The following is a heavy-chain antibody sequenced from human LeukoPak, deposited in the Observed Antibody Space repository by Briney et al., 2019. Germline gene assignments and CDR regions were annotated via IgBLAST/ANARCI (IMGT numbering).Heavy chain of an antibody. CDR1: GYTFTGYY. CDR3: AREFQAEQQLVRVWFDP. Sequence: GASVKVSCKASGYTFTGYYMHWVREAPGQGLEWMGWINPTSGGTNYAQKFQGRVTMTRDTSISTAYMELSRLRSDDTAVYYCAREFQAEQQLVRVWFDPWGQGTLVTVSS. V-gene: IGHV1-2*02. D-gene: IGHD6-13*01. J-gene: IGHJ5*02. CDR2: INPTSGGT.